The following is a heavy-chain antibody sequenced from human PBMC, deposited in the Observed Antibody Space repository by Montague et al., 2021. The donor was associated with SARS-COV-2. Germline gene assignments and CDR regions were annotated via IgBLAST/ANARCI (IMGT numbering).Heavy chain of an antibody. V-gene: IGHV4-39*01. CDR2: NYYSGST. Sequence: SETLSLTCTVSGGSISSSSYHWGWIRQPPGKGLEWIGSNYYSGSTYYNPSLQSRVTISVDTSKDQFSLRLSSVTAADTAVYYCARHGLAGNTTFGVVSPRGVFDIWGQGTTVTVSS. CDR1: GGSISSSSYH. D-gene: IGHD3-3*01. CDR3: ARHGLAGNTTFGVVSPRGVFDI. J-gene: IGHJ3*02.